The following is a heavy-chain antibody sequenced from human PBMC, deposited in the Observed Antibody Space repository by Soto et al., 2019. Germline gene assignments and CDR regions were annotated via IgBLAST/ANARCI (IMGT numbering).Heavy chain of an antibody. V-gene: IGHV3-48*01. CDR1: GFTFSDYS. CDR3: ARILSN. CDR2: ISSSSSTI. J-gene: IGHJ3*01. Sequence: EVQPVESGGGLVQPGGSLRLSCAASGFTFSDYSMNWVRQAPGKGLEWVSYISSSSSTIYYADSVKGRFTIFRDNAKNSLYLQMNSLRAEDTAVYYCARILSNWGQGTMVTVSS.